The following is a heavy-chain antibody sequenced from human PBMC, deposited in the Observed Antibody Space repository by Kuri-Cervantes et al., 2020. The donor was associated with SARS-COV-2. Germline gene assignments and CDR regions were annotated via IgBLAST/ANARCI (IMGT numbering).Heavy chain of an antibody. CDR3: ANYYYDKRGYYYGWFDP. CDR1: GGSISSGDYF. D-gene: IGHD3-22*01. V-gene: IGHV4-30-4*01. J-gene: IGHJ5*02. Sequence: SETLSLTCTVSGGSISSGDYFWSWIRQPPGKGLEWIGYIYSSGSTYYTPSLKSRVTMSADRSKNQFSLKLTSVTAADTAVYYCANYYYDKRGYYYGWFDPWGQGTLVTVSS. CDR2: IYSSGST.